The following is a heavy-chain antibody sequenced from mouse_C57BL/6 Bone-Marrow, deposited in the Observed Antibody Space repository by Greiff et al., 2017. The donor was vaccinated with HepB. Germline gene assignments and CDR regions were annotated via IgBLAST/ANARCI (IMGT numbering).Heavy chain of an antibody. D-gene: IGHD1-1*01. Sequence: QVQLKESGAELARPGASVKLSCKASGYTFTSYGISWVKQRTGQGLEWIGEIYPRSGNTYYNEKFKGKATLTADKSSSTAYMELRSLTSEDSAVYFCAGEDYVTTVVATGNFDVWGTGTTVTVSS. CDR2: IYPRSGNT. CDR1: GYTFTSYG. CDR3: AGEDYVTTVVATGNFDV. V-gene: IGHV1-81*01. J-gene: IGHJ1*03.